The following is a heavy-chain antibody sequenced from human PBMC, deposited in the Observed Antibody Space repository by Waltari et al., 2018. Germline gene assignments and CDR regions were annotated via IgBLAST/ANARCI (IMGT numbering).Heavy chain of an antibody. CDR2: ITGSGITI. CDR1: GFSFSTYE. V-gene: IGHV3-48*03. D-gene: IGHD6-6*01. CDR3: AREYTSSSGDAFDI. Sequence: EVQVVESGGGLVQPGGSLRLSCVASGFSFSTYEMNWVRQAPGKGLEWVAYITGSGITIYHADSVKGRFTISRDSAKNSLYLQMNSLTVEDTAVYYCAREYTSSSGDAFDIWGQGTMVIVSS. J-gene: IGHJ3*02.